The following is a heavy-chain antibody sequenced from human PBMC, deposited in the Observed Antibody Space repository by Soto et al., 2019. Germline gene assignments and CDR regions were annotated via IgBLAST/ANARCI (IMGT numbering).Heavy chain of an antibody. CDR1: GYSFSHSW. Sequence: PGESLNLSCTASGYSFSHSWIAWVRQMPGKGLEWMGIIYPGDSDSRYSPSFQGQVSISADKSINTAYLQWSSLKASDTAMYYCARHDAYSSSDFWGQGTLVTVSS. J-gene: IGHJ4*02. D-gene: IGHD6-19*01. V-gene: IGHV5-51*01. CDR2: IYPGDSDS. CDR3: ARHDAYSSSDF.